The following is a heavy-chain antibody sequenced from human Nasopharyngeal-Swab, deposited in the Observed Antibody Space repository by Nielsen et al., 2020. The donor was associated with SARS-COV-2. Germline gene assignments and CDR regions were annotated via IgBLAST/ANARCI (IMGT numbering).Heavy chain of an antibody. Sequence: TRSLTCTLSGGSISSGGYYWSWIRHHAGKGLEWLGYIYYCGSTYYNPSLKRRVTISVDTSKNQFSLKLGSVTAADTAVYYCARATTVTPDFDYWGQGTLVTVSS. CDR2: IYYCGST. CDR1: GGSISSGGYY. J-gene: IGHJ4*01. D-gene: IGHD4-17*01. V-gene: IGHV4-31*03. CDR3: ARATTVTPDFDY.